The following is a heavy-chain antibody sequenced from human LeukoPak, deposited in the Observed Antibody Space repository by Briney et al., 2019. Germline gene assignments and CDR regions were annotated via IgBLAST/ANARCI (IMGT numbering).Heavy chain of an antibody. Sequence: ASVKVSCKASGYTFNSYDITWVRQAPGQGLEWMGWNSPYNGNKRYAQKFQGRVTMTTDTSTSTAYMELRSLRSDDTAVYYCARSTSEDVWGQGTTVIVS. CDR3: ARSTSEDV. CDR1: GYTFNSYD. V-gene: IGHV1-18*01. CDR2: NSPYNGNK. J-gene: IGHJ6*02.